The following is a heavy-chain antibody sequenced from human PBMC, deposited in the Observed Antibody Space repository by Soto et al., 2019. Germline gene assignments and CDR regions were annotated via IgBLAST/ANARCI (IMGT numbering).Heavy chain of an antibody. V-gene: IGHV1-2*02. J-gene: IGHJ5*02. Sequence: ASVKVSCKASEYSFTGHYLHWVRLAPGQGIEWMGWIDPKSGDTKYAQKCQDRVTMTRDTSISTAYMDLSRLTSYDTAVYDCARDYDTSGYDYFDPWGQGTRVTVSS. D-gene: IGHD3-22*01. CDR3: ARDYDTSGYDYFDP. CDR1: EYSFTGHY. CDR2: IDPKSGDT.